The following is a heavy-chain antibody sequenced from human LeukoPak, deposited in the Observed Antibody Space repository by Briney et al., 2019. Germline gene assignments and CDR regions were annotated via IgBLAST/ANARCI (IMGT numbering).Heavy chain of an antibody. CDR2: IIPIFGTA. CDR3: ASRYCSSTSCWGYYYMDV. V-gene: IGHV1-69*13. Sequence: SVKVSCKASGGTFSSYAISWVRQAPGQGLEWMGGIIPIFGTANYAQKFQGRVTITADESTSTAYMELSSLRSEDTAVYYCASRYCSSTSCWGYYYMDVWGKGTTVTVSS. J-gene: IGHJ6*03. D-gene: IGHD2-2*01. CDR1: GGTFSSYA.